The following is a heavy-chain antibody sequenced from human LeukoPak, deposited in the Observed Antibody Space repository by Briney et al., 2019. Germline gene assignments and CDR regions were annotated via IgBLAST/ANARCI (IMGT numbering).Heavy chain of an antibody. J-gene: IGHJ5*02. V-gene: IGHV3-15*01. CDR2: IKSNTDGGTT. D-gene: IGHD2-2*01. CDR1: GFTFSDAW. Sequence: GGSLRLSCVASGFTFSDAWMSWVRQAPGKGLEWVGRIKSNTDGGTTDYAATVKSRFTISRDDSKNTLYLKVNSLRVEETAVFYCAPTSWFDPWGQGPLVTVSS. CDR3: APTSWFDP.